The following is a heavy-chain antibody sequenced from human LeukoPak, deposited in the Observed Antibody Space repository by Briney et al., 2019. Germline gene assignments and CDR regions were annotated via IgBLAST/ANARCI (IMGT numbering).Heavy chain of an antibody. J-gene: IGHJ4*02. CDR1: GFTFTSYG. CDR3: TRVLVRTTDYYFDY. Sequence: PGGSLRLSCTASGFTFTSYGMSWVRQAPGKGLEWVGFIRTKAYGGTTQYAASVKSKFTISRDDSKSIAYLQMNSLKTEDTAVYFCTRVLVRTTDYYFDYWGQGTLVTVSS. CDR2: IRTKAYGGTT. D-gene: IGHD4-11*01. V-gene: IGHV3-49*04.